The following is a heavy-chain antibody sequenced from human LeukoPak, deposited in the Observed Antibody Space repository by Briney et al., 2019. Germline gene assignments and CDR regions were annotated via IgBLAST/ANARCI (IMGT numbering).Heavy chain of an antibody. Sequence: SETLSLTRTVSGGSISSDYWTWIRQPPTKGLEWIGYIYYNGATSYNPSLKSRVTMSVDTSKKHFSLKMTSVTAADTAVYYCARYGGSGWVIDNWGQGTLVTVSS. CDR1: GGSISSDY. D-gene: IGHD6-19*01. V-gene: IGHV4-59*08. CDR2: IYYNGAT. J-gene: IGHJ4*02. CDR3: ARYGGSGWVIDN.